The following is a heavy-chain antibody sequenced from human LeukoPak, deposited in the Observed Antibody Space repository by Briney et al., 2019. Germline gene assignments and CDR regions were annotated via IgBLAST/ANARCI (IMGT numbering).Heavy chain of an antibody. Sequence: GGSLRLSCVVSGFSVSNNYIIWVRQAPGNGLERVSVIYGDGRTSHSASVRGRFTISRDNSKNIVSLQMDNLRAEDTAVYYCARGRGLGVVSPYFDYWGQGTLVTVSS. J-gene: IGHJ4*02. V-gene: IGHV3-53*01. CDR2: IYGDGRT. CDR3: ARGRGLGVVSPYFDY. CDR1: GFSVSNNY. D-gene: IGHD3-3*01.